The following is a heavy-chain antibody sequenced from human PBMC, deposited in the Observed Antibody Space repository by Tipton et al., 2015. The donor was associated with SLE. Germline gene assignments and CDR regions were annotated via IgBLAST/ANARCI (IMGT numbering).Heavy chain of an antibody. V-gene: IGHV4-61*02. D-gene: IGHD1-26*01. Sequence: TLSLTCTVSGASINSGTYRWSWFRQPAGKGLEWIGRVYIFGSTIYHPSLRSRATISVDTSKNHFSLRLTSVTAADTAVYFCARGQVGPPRFDPWGQGIQVPVSS. CDR1: GASINSGTYR. J-gene: IGHJ5*02. CDR3: ARGQVGPPRFDP. CDR2: VYIFGST.